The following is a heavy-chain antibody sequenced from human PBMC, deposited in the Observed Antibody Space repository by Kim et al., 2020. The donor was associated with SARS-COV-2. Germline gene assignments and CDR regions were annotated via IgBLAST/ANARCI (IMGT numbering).Heavy chain of an antibody. CDR2: TTRSGDGF. Sequence: GGSLRLSCAVSGFTFSDYAINWVRRAPGKGLEYVSATTRSGDGFFYADSVEGRFTISRDKTKNTLYLQMNSLRLEDTSLYYCGRYGGNYGVVLWGQGTLVSVSP. V-gene: IGHV3-64*04. CDR3: GRYGGNYGVVL. CDR1: GFTFSDYA. D-gene: IGHD1-7*01. J-gene: IGHJ5*02.